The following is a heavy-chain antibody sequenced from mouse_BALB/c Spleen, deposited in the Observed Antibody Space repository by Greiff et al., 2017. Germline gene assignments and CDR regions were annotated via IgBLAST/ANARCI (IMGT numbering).Heavy chain of an antibody. Sequence: EVQLVESGGGLVKPGGSLKLSCAASGFAFSSYDMSWVRQTPEKRLEWVAYISSGGGSTYYPDTVKGRFTISRDNAKNTLYLHMSSLKSEDTAMYYCAREEKLLYYFDYWGQGTTLTVSS. CDR2: ISSGGGST. J-gene: IGHJ2*01. CDR3: AREEKLLYYFDY. CDR1: GFAFSSYD. V-gene: IGHV5-12-1*01.